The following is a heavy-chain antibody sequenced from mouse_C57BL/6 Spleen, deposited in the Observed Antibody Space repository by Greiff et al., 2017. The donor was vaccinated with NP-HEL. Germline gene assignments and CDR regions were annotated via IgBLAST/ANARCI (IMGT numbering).Heavy chain of an antibody. CDR2: IYPGDGDT. Sequence: VQLQQSGAELVKPGASVKISCKASGYAFSSYWMNWVKQRPGKGLEWIGQIYPGDGDTNYNGKFKGKATLTADKSSSTAYMQLSSLTSEDSAVYFCATYGYDGGNYYAMDYWGQGTSVTVSS. D-gene: IGHD2-2*01. J-gene: IGHJ4*01. CDR1: GYAFSSYW. CDR3: ATYGYDGGNYYAMDY. V-gene: IGHV1-80*01.